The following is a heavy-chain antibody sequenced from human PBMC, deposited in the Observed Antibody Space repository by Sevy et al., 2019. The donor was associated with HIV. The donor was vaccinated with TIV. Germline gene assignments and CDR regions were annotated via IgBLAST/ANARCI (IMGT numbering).Heavy chain of an antibody. D-gene: IGHD3-10*01. CDR3: AREPFTMVRGVIILDAFDI. Sequence: SETLSLTCTVSGGSISSGSYYWSWIRQPAGKGLEWIGRIYTSGSTNYNPSLKSRVTISVDTSKNQFSLKLSSVTAADTAVYYCAREPFTMVRGVIILDAFDIWGQGTMVTVSS. CDR2: IYTSGST. V-gene: IGHV4-61*02. J-gene: IGHJ3*02. CDR1: GGSISSGSYY.